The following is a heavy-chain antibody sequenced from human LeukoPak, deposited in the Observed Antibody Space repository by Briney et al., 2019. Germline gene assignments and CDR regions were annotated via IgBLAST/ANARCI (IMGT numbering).Heavy chain of an antibody. J-gene: IGHJ4*02. V-gene: IGHV3-11*04. Sequence: GGSLRLSCAASGFTFCDYYMSWLPKAPGLGLEWVSYISSGGSTIYYAVPVKGRFTISRDNAKNSLYLQMNSLRAEDTAVYYCARDVKTRYCSSTSCYVPFDYWGQGTLVTVSS. CDR2: ISSGGSTI. CDR3: ARDVKTRYCSSTSCYVPFDY. D-gene: IGHD2-2*01. CDR1: GFTFCDYY.